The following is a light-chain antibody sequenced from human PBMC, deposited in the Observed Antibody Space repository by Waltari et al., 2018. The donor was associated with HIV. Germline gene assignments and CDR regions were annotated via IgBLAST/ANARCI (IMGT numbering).Light chain of an antibody. CDR3: GADHGSGSNFRWV. Sequence: QPVLTQPPSASASLGASVTLTCTLSSGYSNYKVDWYQQRPGKGPRFVMRVGTGGIVGSKGECIPDRFSVLGSGLNRYLTIKNIQEEDESDYHCGADHGSGSNFRWVFGGGTKLTVL. CDR1: SGYSNYK. J-gene: IGLJ3*02. V-gene: IGLV9-49*01. CDR2: VGTGGIVG.